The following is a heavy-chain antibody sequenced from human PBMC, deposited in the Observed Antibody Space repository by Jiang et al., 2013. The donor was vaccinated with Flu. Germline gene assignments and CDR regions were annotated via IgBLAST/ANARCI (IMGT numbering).Heavy chain of an antibody. CDR1: GYTFTNNA. D-gene: IGHD2-21*01. CDR2: INTNTGNP. Sequence: QSGSELKKPGASVKVSCKASGYTFTNNAMNWVRQAPGQGLEWMGWINTNTGNPTYAQGFTGRFVFSLDTSVSTAYLQISSLKSEDTAVYYCARHGVCGADCPFDYWGQGALVTVSS. J-gene: IGHJ4*02. V-gene: IGHV7-4-1*02. CDR3: ARHGVCGADCPFDY.